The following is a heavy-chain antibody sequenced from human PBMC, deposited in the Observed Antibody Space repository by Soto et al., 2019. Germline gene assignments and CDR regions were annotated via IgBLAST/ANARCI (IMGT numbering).Heavy chain of an antibody. J-gene: IGHJ5*02. D-gene: IGHD5-12*01. CDR3: ARVGGGATTVNWFDP. CDR1: GGSVSSGSDY. V-gene: IGHV4-61*01. Sequence: QVQLQESGPRLVKASETLSLTCSVSGGSVSSGSDYWSWIRQPPGKGLEWIGYIHYSGSTNYNPSLKSRVTTSVDTSKKQFSLKLSSVTAADTAVYYCARVGGGATTVNWFDPWGQGTLVTVSS. CDR2: IHYSGST.